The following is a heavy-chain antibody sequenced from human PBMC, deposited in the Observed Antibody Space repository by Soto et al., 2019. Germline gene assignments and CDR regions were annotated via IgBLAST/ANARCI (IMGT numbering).Heavy chain of an antibody. V-gene: IGHV4-34*01. CDR1: GGSFSGYY. CDR3: ARSTYYDYVWGSYRPKFDY. Sequence: ETLSLTCAVYGGSFSGYYWSWIRQPPGKGLEWIGEINHSGSTNYNPSLKSRVTISVDTSKNQFSLKLSSVTAADTAVYYCARSTYYDYVWGSYRPKFDYWGQGTLVTVSS. CDR2: INHSGST. D-gene: IGHD3-16*02. J-gene: IGHJ4*02.